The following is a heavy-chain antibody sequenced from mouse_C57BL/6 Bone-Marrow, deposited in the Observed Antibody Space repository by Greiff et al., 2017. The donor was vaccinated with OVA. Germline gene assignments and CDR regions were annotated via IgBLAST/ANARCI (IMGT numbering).Heavy chain of an antibody. CDR1: GFSLTSYG. V-gene: IGHV2-2*01. CDR3: ATPIYYYGSSYFPYAMDY. J-gene: IGHJ4*01. Sequence: VKLMESGPGLVQPSQSLSITCTVSGFSLTSYGVHWVRQSPGKGLEWLGVIWSGGSTDYNAAFISRLSISKDNSKSQVFFKMNSLQADDTATYYCATPIYYYGSSYFPYAMDYWGQGTSVTVSS. D-gene: IGHD1-1*01. CDR2: IWSGGST.